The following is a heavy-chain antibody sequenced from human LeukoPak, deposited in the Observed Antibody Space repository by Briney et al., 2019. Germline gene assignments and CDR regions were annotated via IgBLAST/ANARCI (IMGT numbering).Heavy chain of an antibody. J-gene: IGHJ6*02. CDR1: GGSLSSYY. V-gene: IGHV4-4*07. D-gene: IGHD3-10*01. CDR3: ARGHAVNYYGSGSYDGMDV. CDR2: IYTSGST. Sequence: SETLSLTCTVSGGSLSSYYWSWIRQPAGKGLEWIGRIYTSGSTNYNPSLKSRATMSVDTSKDQFSLKLSSVTAADTAVYYCARGHAVNYYGSGSYDGMDVWGQGTTVTVSS.